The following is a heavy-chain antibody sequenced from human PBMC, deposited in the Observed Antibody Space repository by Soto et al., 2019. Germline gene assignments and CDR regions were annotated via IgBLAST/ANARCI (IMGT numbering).Heavy chain of an antibody. CDR2: IIPIFGTA. Sequence: GASVKVSCKASGGTFSSYAISWVRQATGQGLEWMGGIIPIFGTANYAQKFQGRVTITADESTSTAYMELSSLRSEDTAVYYCARDPEYSSSSEGGDYWGQGTLVTVSS. CDR1: GGTFSSYA. V-gene: IGHV1-69*13. CDR3: ARDPEYSSSSEGGDY. J-gene: IGHJ4*02. D-gene: IGHD6-6*01.